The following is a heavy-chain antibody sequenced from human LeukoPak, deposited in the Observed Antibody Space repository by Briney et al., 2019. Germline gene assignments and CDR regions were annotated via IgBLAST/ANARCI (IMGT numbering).Heavy chain of an antibody. V-gene: IGHV5-10-1*01. CDR2: IDPSDSYT. CDR1: GYSFTSYW. Sequence: GESLRISCKGSGYSFTSYWISWVRQVPGKGLEWMGRIDPSDSYTNYSPSFQGHVTISADKSISTAYLQWSSLKASDTAMYYCARQERGIAAAAWFDPWGQGTLVTVSS. J-gene: IGHJ5*02. D-gene: IGHD6-13*01. CDR3: ARQERGIAAAAWFDP.